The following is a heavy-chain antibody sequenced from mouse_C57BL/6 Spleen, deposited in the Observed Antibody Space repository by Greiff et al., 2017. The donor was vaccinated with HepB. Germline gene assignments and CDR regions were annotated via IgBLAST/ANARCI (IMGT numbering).Heavy chain of an antibody. V-gene: IGHV1-81*01. CDR1: GYTFTSYG. Sequence: VKLLESGAELARPGASVKLSCKASGYTFTSYGISWVKQRTGQGLEWIGEIYPRSGNTYYNEKFKGKATLTADKSSSTAYMELRSLTSEDSAVYFCAREGGYGYDVGLHWYFDVWGTGTTVTVSS. CDR3: AREGGYGYDVGLHWYFDV. D-gene: IGHD2-2*01. J-gene: IGHJ1*03. CDR2: IYPRSGNT.